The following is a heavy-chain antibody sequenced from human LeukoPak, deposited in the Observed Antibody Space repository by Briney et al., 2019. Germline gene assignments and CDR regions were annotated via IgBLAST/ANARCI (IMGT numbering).Heavy chain of an antibody. V-gene: IGHV4-61*02. D-gene: IGHD5-18*01. CDR1: GGSISSGSYY. CDR2: IYTSGST. Sequence: SETLSLTCTVSGGSISSGSYYWNWIRQPAGKGLEWIGRIYTSGSTNYNPSLKSRITISVDTSKIQFSLKLSSVTAADTAVYYCARSSSGYSYGYSYYYMDVWGRGTTVTVSS. CDR3: ARSSSGYSYGYSYYYMDV. J-gene: IGHJ6*03.